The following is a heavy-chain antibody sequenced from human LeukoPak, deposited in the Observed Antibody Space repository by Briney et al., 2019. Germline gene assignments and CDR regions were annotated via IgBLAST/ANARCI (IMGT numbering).Heavy chain of an antibody. J-gene: IGHJ6*03. CDR1: GFTFSSYE. D-gene: IGHD1-26*01. CDR3: ARDPYSGGYWNYYYYYMDV. Sequence: GGSLRLSCAASGFTFSSYEMNWVRQAPGKGLEWVSSITSSSSHIYYADSVKGRFTISRDNAKNSLFLQMNSLTAEDTAVYYCARDPYSGGYWNYYYYYMDVWGKGTTVTISS. CDR2: ITSSSSHI. V-gene: IGHV3-21*01.